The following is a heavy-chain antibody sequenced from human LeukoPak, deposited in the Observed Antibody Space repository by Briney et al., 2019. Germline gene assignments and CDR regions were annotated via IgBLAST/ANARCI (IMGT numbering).Heavy chain of an antibody. J-gene: IGHJ4*02. CDR2: IYSGGVT. CDR3: ARDGSSWYFYFDY. D-gene: IGHD6-13*01. Sequence: GGSLRLSCAASGFTVSSNYMSWVRQAPGKGLEWVSIIYSGGVTFYADSVKGRFTISRDNSKNTLYLQMNSLRAEDTAVYYCARDGSSWYFYFDYWGQGTLVTVSS. V-gene: IGHV3-53*01. CDR1: GFTVSSNY.